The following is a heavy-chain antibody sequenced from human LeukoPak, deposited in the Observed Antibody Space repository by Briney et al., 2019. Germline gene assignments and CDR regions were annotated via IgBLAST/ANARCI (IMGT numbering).Heavy chain of an antibody. D-gene: IGHD2-2*01. Sequence: TGGSLRLLCGASGFHFRSYCKHWVSQASGKGLEGGAFIRYDGSNKYYADSVKGRFTISRDNAKNSLYLQMNSLRAEDTAVYYCAREGHSVVPAASYYMDVWGKGTTVTVSS. V-gene: IGHV3-30*02. CDR1: GFHFRSYC. CDR2: IRYDGSNK. J-gene: IGHJ6*03. CDR3: AREGHSVVPAASYYMDV.